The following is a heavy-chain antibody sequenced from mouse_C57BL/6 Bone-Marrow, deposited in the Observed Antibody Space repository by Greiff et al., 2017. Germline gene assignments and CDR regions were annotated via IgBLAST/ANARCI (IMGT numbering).Heavy chain of an antibody. V-gene: IGHV1-81*01. CDR3: ARTDGYRAMDY. CDR1: GYTFTSYG. J-gene: IGHJ4*01. D-gene: IGHD2-3*01. Sequence: VQRVESGAELARPGASVKLSCKASGYTFTSYGISWVKQRTGQGLEWIGEIYPRSGNTYYNEKFKGKATLTADKSSSTAYMELRSLTSEDSAVYFCARTDGYRAMDYWGQGTSVTVSS. CDR2: IYPRSGNT.